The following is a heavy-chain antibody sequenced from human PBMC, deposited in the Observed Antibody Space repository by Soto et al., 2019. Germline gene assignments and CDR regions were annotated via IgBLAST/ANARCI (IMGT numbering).Heavy chain of an antibody. V-gene: IGHV3-73*01. Sequence: AGGSLRLSCAASGFTLSGSAVHWVRQASGKGLEWIGRIKNKANNYVTAYAASVKGRFTVSRDDSKNTAYLQMDSLKTEDTAMYYCTRLEGHSFGFDYWGQGTLVTVSS. CDR2: IKNKANNYVT. J-gene: IGHJ4*02. CDR3: TRLEGHSFGFDY. D-gene: IGHD5-18*01. CDR1: GFTLSGSA.